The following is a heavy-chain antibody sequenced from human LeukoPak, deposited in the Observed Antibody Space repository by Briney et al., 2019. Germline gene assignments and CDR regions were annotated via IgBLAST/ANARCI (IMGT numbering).Heavy chain of an antibody. CDR2: ISGSSGST. CDR3: AKGRYYYDSSGYYAPDY. Sequence: GRSLRLSCAASGFTFSSYSMSWVRQAPGKWLEWVSSISGSSGSTYYADSVKGRLTISRENSKNTLYLQMKSLRAEDTAVYYCAKGRYYYDSSGYYAPDYWGQGTLVTVSS. CDR1: GFTFSSYS. V-gene: IGHV3-23*01. J-gene: IGHJ4*02. D-gene: IGHD3-22*01.